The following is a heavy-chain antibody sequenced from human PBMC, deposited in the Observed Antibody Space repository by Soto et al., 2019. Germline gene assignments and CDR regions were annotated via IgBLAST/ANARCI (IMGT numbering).Heavy chain of an antibody. D-gene: IGHD4-17*01. CDR2: INGYNGYT. J-gene: IGHJ5*02. Sequence: QVQLMQSGAEVKKPGASVKVSCKASGYTFTNYGISWVRQAPGQGLEWMGWINGYNGYTNYAQKFQGRVTMATDTSTSTAYMDLRSLRSDDTAVYYCARDGDEEANFDPWGQGTLVTVSS. V-gene: IGHV1-18*01. CDR1: GYTFTNYG. CDR3: ARDGDEEANFDP.